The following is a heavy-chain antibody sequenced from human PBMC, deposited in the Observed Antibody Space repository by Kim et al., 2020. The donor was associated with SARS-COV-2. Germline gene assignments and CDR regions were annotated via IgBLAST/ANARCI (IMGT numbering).Heavy chain of an antibody. J-gene: IGHJ4*02. D-gene: IGHD3-22*01. CDR3: AKDPYYYDSSGPFRY. CDR1: GFTFSSYA. V-gene: IGHV3-23*01. CDR2: ISGSGGST. Sequence: GGSLRLSCAASGFTFSSYAMSWVRQAPGKGLEWVSAISGSGGSTYYADSVKGRFTISRDNSKNTLYLQMNSLRAEDTAVYYCAKDPYYYDSSGPFRYWGQGTLVTVSS.